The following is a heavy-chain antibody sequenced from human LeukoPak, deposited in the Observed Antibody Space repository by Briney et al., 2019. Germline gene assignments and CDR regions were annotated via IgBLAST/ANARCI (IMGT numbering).Heavy chain of an antibody. J-gene: IGHJ6*03. CDR2: IYISGNT. Sequence: GGSLRLSCAASGFTPTTNYMTWVRQAPGKGLEWVSVIYISGNTYYTDSVKGRFTISRDNSKNTLYLQMNSLRPEDTAVYYCARDHMRGYIFMDVWGKGTTAPSP. CDR3: ARDHMRGYIFMDV. CDR1: GFTPTTNY. V-gene: IGHV3-66*03. D-gene: IGHD3-3*01.